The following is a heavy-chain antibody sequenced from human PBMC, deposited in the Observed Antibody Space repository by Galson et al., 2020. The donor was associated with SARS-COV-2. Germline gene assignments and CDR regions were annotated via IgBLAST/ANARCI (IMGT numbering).Heavy chain of an antibody. D-gene: IGHD6-6*01. CDR3: ARRMTSSWGMYV. V-gene: IGHV3-66*02. Sequence: GGSLRLSCEVSGLIVSSSYMSWVRQAPGKGLEWVSIIYRGGNTYYADSVKGRFTISRDNSKTTLYLQMNSLRPEDTAVYFCARRMTSSWGMYVWGQGTTVTVSS. CDR2: IYRGGNT. J-gene: IGHJ6*02. CDR1: GLIVSSSY.